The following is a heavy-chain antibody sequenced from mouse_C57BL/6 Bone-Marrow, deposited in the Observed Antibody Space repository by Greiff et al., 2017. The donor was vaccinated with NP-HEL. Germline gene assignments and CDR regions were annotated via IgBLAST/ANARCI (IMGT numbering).Heavy chain of an antibody. V-gene: IGHV14-4*01. CDR2: IDPENGDT. CDR3: SYYGSSRGYFDV. D-gene: IGHD1-1*01. Sequence: EVQLQESGAELVRPGASVKLSCTASGFNIKDDYMHWVKQRPEQGLAWIGWIDPENGDTEYASKFQGKATITADTSSNTAYLQLSSLTSEDTAVYYWSYYGSSRGYFDVWGTGTTVTVSS. J-gene: IGHJ1*03. CDR1: GFNIKDDY.